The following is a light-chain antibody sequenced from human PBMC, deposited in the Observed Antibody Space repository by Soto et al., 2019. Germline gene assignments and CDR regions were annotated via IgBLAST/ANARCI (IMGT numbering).Light chain of an antibody. CDR1: SSNIGAGYD. V-gene: IGLV1-40*01. Sequence: QSVLTQPPSVSGAPGQRVTISCTGTSSNIGAGYDVHWYQQFPGTAPKLLIYGNRNRPSGVPDRFSGSKSGTSASLAITGLQAEDEATYYCQSCDSSLSGSGVFGTGTQVTVL. CDR2: GNR. J-gene: IGLJ1*01. CDR3: QSCDSSLSGSGV.